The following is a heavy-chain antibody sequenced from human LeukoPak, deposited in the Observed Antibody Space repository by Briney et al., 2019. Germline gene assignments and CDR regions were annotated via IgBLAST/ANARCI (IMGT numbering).Heavy chain of an antibody. CDR2: ISSSGTTI. V-gene: IGHV3-11*04. Sequence: PAGSLRLSCAASGFTFSDYYMSWVRQAPGKGLEWFAYISSSGTTIYYAVSVKGRFTISRDNAKNSLYLQMNSLRAEDTAVYYCARGGGYNLSDYWGQRTLVTVSS. D-gene: IGHD5-24*01. CDR1: GFTFSDYY. J-gene: IGHJ4*02. CDR3: ARGGGYNLSDY.